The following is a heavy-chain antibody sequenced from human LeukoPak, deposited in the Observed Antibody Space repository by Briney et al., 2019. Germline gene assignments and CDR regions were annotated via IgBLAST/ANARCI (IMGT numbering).Heavy chain of an antibody. Sequence: PGGSLRLSCAASGFTFSSYSMNWVRQAPGKGLEWVSYISSSSSTIYYADPVKGRFTISRDNAKNSLYLQMNSLRAEDTAVYYCARDGLSFDYWGQGTLVTVSS. D-gene: IGHD3-16*01. CDR1: GFTFSSYS. CDR3: ARDGLSFDY. V-gene: IGHV3-48*01. J-gene: IGHJ4*02. CDR2: ISSSSSTI.